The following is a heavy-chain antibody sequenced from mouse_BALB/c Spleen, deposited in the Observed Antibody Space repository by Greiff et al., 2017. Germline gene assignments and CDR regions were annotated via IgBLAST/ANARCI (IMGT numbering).Heavy chain of an antibody. Sequence: EVQVVESGGGLVQPGGSRKLSCAASGFTFSSFGMHWVRQAPEKGLEWVAYISSGSSTIYYADTVKGRFTISRDNPKNTLFLQMTSLRSEDTAMYYCARDYYGSSYVDYWGQGTTLTVSS. CDR2: ISSGSSTI. CDR1: GFTFSSFG. D-gene: IGHD1-1*01. J-gene: IGHJ2*01. CDR3: ARDYYGSSYVDY. V-gene: IGHV5-17*02.